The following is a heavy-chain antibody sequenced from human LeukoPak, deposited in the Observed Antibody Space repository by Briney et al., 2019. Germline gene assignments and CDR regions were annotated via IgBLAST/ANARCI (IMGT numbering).Heavy chain of an antibody. CDR2: IYYSGST. D-gene: IGHD6-13*01. Sequence: SETLSLTCAVSGYSINTGYYWGWIRQPPGKGLEWIGYIYYSGSTNYNPSLKSRVTISVDTSKNQFSLKLSSVTAADTAVYYCARAPTGDSSSWYTFPYFDYWGQGTLVTVSS. CDR1: GYSINTGYY. J-gene: IGHJ4*02. CDR3: ARAPTGDSSSWYTFPYFDY. V-gene: IGHV4-61*01.